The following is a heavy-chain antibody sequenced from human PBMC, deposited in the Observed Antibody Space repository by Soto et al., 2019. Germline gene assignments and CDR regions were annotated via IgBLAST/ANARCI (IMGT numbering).Heavy chain of an antibody. V-gene: IGHV4-39*01. Sequence: SETLSLTCTVSGGSTSSSLYQWVWIHQPPGKGLEWIGNVYYNGNTYYNPSLKSRLTISVDTSNNQFSLKVRSVTAADTAVYYCARLSGSYNDRYFDSWGQGTLVTVS. D-gene: IGHD1-26*01. CDR2: VYYNGNT. J-gene: IGHJ4*02. CDR1: GGSTSSSLYQ. CDR3: ARLSGSYNDRYFDS.